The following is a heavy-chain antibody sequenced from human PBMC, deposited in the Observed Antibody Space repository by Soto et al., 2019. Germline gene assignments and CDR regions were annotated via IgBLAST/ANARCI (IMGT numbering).Heavy chain of an antibody. V-gene: IGHV4-59*01. CDR3: ARGIDVGPAAIVNYYYYMHV. J-gene: IGHJ6*03. D-gene: IGHD2-2*02. Sequence: SETLSLTCTVSGGSISSYYWSWIRQPPGKGLEWIGYIYYSGSTNYNPSLKSRVTISVDTSKNQFSLKLSSVTAADTAVYYCARGIDVGPAAIVNYYYYMHVWGKGTTVTGSS. CDR1: GGSISSYY. CDR2: IYYSGST.